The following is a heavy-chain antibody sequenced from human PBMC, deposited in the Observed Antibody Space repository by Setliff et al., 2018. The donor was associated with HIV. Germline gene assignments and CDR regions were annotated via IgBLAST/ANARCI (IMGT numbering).Heavy chain of an antibody. Sequence: GGSLRLSCEASGFPLYTYDMNWVRQAPGKALEWISFISHGGATKYYADSVKGRFTISRDNAKNSLYLVMNDLRSEDTAVFYCARGGSGYYDFWSGSSAFEYWGQGTLVTVS. CDR1: GFPLYTYD. J-gene: IGHJ4*02. CDR2: ISHGGATK. V-gene: IGHV3-48*01. CDR3: ARGGSGYYDFWSGSSAFEY. D-gene: IGHD3-3*01.